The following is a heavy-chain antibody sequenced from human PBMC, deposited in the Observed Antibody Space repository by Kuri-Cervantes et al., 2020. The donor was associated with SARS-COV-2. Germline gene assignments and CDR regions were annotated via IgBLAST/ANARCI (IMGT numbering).Heavy chain of an antibody. Sequence: GESLKISCAASGFTSSNAWMSWVRQAPGKGLEWVGRIKSKTDGGTTDYAAPVKGRFTISRDDSKNTLYLQMNSLKTEDTAVYYCTSSPTIFGVVIISGNSWGQGTLVTVSS. D-gene: IGHD3-3*01. J-gene: IGHJ4*02. CDR2: IKSKTDGGTT. CDR3: TSSPTIFGVVIISGNS. CDR1: GFTSSNAW. V-gene: IGHV3-15*01.